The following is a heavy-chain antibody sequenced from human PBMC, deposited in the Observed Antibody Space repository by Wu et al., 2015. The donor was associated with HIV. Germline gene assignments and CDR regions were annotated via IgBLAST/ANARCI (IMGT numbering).Heavy chain of an antibody. D-gene: IGHD3-22*01. J-gene: IGHJ6*03. V-gene: IGHV1-69*12. CDR1: GGTFSSYA. CDR3: ARGPYYDSSGSVYYYYMDV. CDR2: IIPIFGTA. Sequence: QVQLVQSGAEVKKPGSSVKVSCKASGGTFSSYAISWVRQAPGQGLEWMGGIIPIFGTANYAQKFQGRVTITADESTSTAYMELSSLRSEDTAVYYCARGPYYDSSGSVYYYYMDVWGKGTTVTVSS.